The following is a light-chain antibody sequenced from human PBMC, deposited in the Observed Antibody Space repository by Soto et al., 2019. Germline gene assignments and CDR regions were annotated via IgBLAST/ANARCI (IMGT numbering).Light chain of an antibody. J-gene: IGKJ1*01. CDR3: QQYNKWPLWT. V-gene: IGKV3-15*01. CDR2: SAS. Sequence: IVMTQSPANLSVSPGEGATLSCRASQSISRSLAWYQQKPGQAPRLVIYSASTRATGIPARFSGSGSGTEFTLTISSLQSEDFAVYYCQQYNKWPLWT. CDR1: QSISRS.